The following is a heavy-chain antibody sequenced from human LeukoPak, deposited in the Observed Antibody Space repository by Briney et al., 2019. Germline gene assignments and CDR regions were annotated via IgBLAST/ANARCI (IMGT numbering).Heavy chain of an antibody. Sequence: SVKVSCKASGGTFSSYAISWVRQAPGQGLEWMGGIIPIFGTANYAQKFQGGVTITADKSTSTAYMELSSLRSEDTAVYYCASLGVVRGVTIDYWGQGTLVTVSS. D-gene: IGHD3-10*01. CDR1: GGTFSSYA. J-gene: IGHJ4*02. CDR2: IIPIFGTA. CDR3: ASLGVVRGVTIDY. V-gene: IGHV1-69*06.